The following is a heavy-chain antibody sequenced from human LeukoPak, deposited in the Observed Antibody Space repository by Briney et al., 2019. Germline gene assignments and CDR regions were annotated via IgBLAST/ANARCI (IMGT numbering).Heavy chain of an antibody. CDR1: GFPFSNHA. CDR2: ISNGNI. V-gene: IGHV3-23*01. D-gene: IGHD2-21*02. CDR3: VREAGYCASVCLKSNWFDP. Sequence: GSLRLSFAASGFPFSNHAMSWVRPPPGKGLEWVSAISNGNIYYADSVRGRFAISRDDSKNMVYLQMNSLRDEDTALYYCVREAGYCASVCLKSNWFDPWGQGTLVTVSS. J-gene: IGHJ5*02.